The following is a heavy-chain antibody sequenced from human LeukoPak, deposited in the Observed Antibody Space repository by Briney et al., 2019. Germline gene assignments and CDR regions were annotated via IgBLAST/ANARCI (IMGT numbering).Heavy chain of an antibody. CDR2: IYYSGST. D-gene: IGHD4-17*01. J-gene: IGHJ4*02. Sequence: SETLSLTCTVSGGSISSYYWSWIRQPPGKGLEWIGYIYYSGSTNYSPSLKSRVTISVDTSKNQFSLKLSSVTAADTAVYYCARGAYYGDYYFDYWGLGTLVTVSS. V-gene: IGHV4-59*01. CDR3: ARGAYYGDYYFDY. CDR1: GGSISSYY.